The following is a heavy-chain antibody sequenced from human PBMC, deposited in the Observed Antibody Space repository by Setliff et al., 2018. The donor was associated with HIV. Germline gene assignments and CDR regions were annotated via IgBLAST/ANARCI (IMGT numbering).Heavy chain of an antibody. CDR2: ISGSGGST. Sequence: GSLRLSCAASGFTFSSYAMSWVRQAPGKGLEWVSAISGSGGSTYYADSVKGRFTISRDNSKNTLFLQMNSLRGDDTAVYYCARDPLLFLEWLSPGYPFDYWGQGTLVTVSS. CDR1: GFTFSSYA. D-gene: IGHD3-3*01. CDR3: ARDPLLFLEWLSPGYPFDY. V-gene: IGHV3-23*01. J-gene: IGHJ4*02.